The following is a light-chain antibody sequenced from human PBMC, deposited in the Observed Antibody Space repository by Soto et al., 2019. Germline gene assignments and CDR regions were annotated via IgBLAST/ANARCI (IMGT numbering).Light chain of an antibody. CDR1: QSVSSN. CDR2: GAS. J-gene: IGKJ5*01. Sequence: ERVMTQSPATLSVSPGERSTLSCMASQSVSSNLAWYQQKPGQAPRLLVYGASTRATGIPARFSGSGSGTEFTLSISSLQSEDFAVYYCQQYNSWHPITFGQGTRLEIK. CDR3: QQYNSWHPIT. V-gene: IGKV3-15*01.